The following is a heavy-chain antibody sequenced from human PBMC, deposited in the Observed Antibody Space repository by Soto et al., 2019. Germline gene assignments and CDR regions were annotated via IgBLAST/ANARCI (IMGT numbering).Heavy chain of an antibody. CDR3: ARQTYYYDSSGYNPLDY. V-gene: IGHV5-10-1*01. CDR2: IDPSDSYT. CDR1: GYSFTSYW. J-gene: IGHJ4*02. Sequence: GESLKISCKGSGYSFTSYWISWVRQMPGKGLEWMGRIDPSDSYTNYSPSFQGHVTISADKSISTAYLQWSSLKASDTAMYYCARQTYYYDSSGYNPLDYWGQGTLVTVSS. D-gene: IGHD3-22*01.